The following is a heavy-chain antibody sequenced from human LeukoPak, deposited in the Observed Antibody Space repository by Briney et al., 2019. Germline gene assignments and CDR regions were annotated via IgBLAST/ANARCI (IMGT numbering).Heavy chain of an antibody. Sequence: GGSLRLSCAASGFTFSSIAMSWVRQAPDKGLEWVSTISGSGGGTYYADSVKGRFTISRDDSKNTLYLQMNSLRAEDTAVYYCARDSSGPFDHWGQGTLVTVSS. V-gene: IGHV3-23*01. D-gene: IGHD3-22*01. CDR1: GFTFSSIA. CDR3: ARDSSGPFDH. J-gene: IGHJ4*02. CDR2: ISGSGGGT.